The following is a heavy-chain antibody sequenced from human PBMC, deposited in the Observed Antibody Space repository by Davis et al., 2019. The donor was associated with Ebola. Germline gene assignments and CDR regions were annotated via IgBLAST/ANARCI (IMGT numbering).Heavy chain of an antibody. Sequence: SVKVSCKAFGHTFSSYAITWVRQAPGQGLEWMGGIIPIFGTTDYAQKFQGRVTITAEESTNTAYMELTSLKSEDTAVYYCARGRLMVRGVILLTWFDPWGQGTLVTVSS. J-gene: IGHJ5*02. CDR1: GHTFSSYA. CDR3: ARGRLMVRGVILLTWFDP. CDR2: IIPIFGTT. D-gene: IGHD3-10*01. V-gene: IGHV1-69*13.